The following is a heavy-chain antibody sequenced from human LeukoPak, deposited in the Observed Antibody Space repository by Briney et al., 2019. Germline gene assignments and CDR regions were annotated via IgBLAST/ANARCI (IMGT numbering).Heavy chain of an antibody. J-gene: IGHJ4*02. D-gene: IGHD1-26*01. Sequence: GGSLRLSCAASGFTFSSSGMHWVRQAPGKGLEWVAFIRYDGTSKYYADSVKGRFTISRDNSRNTVYLQMNSLRAEDTAVYYCAKETRGSYSDYWGQGTLVTVSS. CDR1: GFTFSSSG. V-gene: IGHV3-30*02. CDR3: AKETRGSYSDY. CDR2: IRYDGTSK.